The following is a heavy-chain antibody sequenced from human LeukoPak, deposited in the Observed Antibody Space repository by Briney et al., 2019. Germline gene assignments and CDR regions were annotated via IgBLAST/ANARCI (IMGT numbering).Heavy chain of an antibody. CDR1: GGSISDSYY. Sequence: SETLSLTCTASGGSISDSYYWSWIRQSAGKGLEWIGRVYSGGGTNYNPSLKSRVTISVDTSKNQFSLSLTSVTAADTAVYYCARAIYDFWSGYYSDFWGQGTLVTVSS. CDR3: ARAIYDFWSGYYSDF. V-gene: IGHV4-61*02. D-gene: IGHD3-3*01. CDR2: VYSGGGT. J-gene: IGHJ4*02.